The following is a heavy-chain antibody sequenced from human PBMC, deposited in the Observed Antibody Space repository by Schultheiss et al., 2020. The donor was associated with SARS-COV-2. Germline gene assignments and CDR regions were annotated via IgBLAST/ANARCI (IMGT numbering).Heavy chain of an antibody. J-gene: IGHJ4*02. V-gene: IGHV4-61*05. Sequence: SETLSLTCTVSGGSISSSSYYWGWIRQPPGKGLEWIGYIYYSGSTNYNPSLKSRVTISVDTSKNQFSLKLSSVTAADTAVYYCATSILGNGGGEGWGQGTLVTVSS. CDR2: IYYSGST. D-gene: IGHD7-27*01. CDR1: GGSISSSSYY. CDR3: ATSILGNGGGEG.